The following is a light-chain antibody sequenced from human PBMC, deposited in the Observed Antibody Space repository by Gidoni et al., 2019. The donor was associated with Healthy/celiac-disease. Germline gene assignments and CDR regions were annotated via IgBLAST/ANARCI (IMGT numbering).Light chain of an antibody. CDR3: QQRSNWPPLT. Sequence: EIVLTQSPATLSLSPGERATLSCRASQSVSSYLAWYQQKPCQAPRLLIYDASNRATGIPARFSGSGSGTDFTLTISSLEPEDFAVYYCQQRSNWPPLTVGGGTKVEIK. V-gene: IGKV3-11*01. CDR2: DAS. J-gene: IGKJ4*01. CDR1: QSVSSY.